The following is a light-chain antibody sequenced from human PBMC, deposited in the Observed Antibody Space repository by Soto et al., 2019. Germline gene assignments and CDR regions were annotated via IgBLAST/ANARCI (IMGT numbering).Light chain of an antibody. J-gene: IGLJ1*01. CDR3: GSYSSTDTPFV. CDR1: SSDIGAYNY. V-gene: IGLV2-14*01. Sequence: QSVLTQPASVSGSPGQSITISCTGSSSDIGAYNYVSWFQQYPGKAPKLIISEVSNRPPGISDRFSGSKSVNTASLTISGLQAEDESDYYCGSYSSTDTPFVFGTGTKVTVL. CDR2: EVS.